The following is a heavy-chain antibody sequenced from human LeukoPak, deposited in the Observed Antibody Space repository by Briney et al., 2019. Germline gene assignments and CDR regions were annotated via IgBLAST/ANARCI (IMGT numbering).Heavy chain of an antibody. CDR3: AHGRGYDSSGYYLPFDY. J-gene: IGHJ4*02. Sequence: SGPTLVKPTQTLTLTCTFSGFSLSTSGVDVGWIRQPPGKALEWLALIYWNDDKRYSPSLKSRLTITKDTSKNQVVLTMTNMDPVDTATYYCAHGRGYDSSGYYLPFDYWGQGTLVTVSS. V-gene: IGHV2-5*01. CDR2: IYWNDDK. D-gene: IGHD3-22*01. CDR1: GFSLSTSGVD.